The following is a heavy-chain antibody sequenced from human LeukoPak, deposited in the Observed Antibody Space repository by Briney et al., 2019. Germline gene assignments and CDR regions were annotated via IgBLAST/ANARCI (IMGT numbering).Heavy chain of an antibody. J-gene: IGHJ4*02. CDR3: TRDQLAYSGYDTLFDY. CDR2: ISYDGSNK. CDR1: GFTFNSYA. D-gene: IGHD5-12*01. V-gene: IGHV3-30*04. Sequence: GGSLRLSCAASGFTFNSYAIHWVRQAPGKGLEWVAVISYDGSNKYYADSVKGRFTISRDNSKNTLYLQLNSLRPEDTAVYYCTRDQLAYSGYDTLFDYWGQGTLVTVSS.